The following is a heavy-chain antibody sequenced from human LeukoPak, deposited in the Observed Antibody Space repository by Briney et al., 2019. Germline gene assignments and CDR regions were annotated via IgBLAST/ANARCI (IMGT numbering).Heavy chain of an antibody. V-gene: IGHV3-48*04. J-gene: IGHJ6*02. Sequence: GESLRLSCAASGFTFSSYSMNWVRQAPGKGLEWVSYISGSGRTIYYADSVKGRFTISRDNAKNSVYLQMNSLRAEDTAVYYCARVMGDILGYHYSGMDVWGQGTTVTVSS. CDR2: ISGSGRTI. CDR1: GFTFSSYS. D-gene: IGHD3-9*01. CDR3: ARVMGDILGYHYSGMDV.